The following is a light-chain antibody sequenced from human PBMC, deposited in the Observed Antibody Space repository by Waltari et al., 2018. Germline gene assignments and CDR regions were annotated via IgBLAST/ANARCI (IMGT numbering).Light chain of an antibody. V-gene: IGKV3-20*01. CDR3: QHHVRLPAT. Sequence: IVLTQSPGTLSLSPGGRATLSCRSSQNIGHYLALYQQKPGQAPKLLLYGTSTRAAGIPDRFSGSGSGADFSLTITRLEPEDFAVYYCQHHVRLPATFGQGTKV. CDR2: GTS. CDR1: QNIGHY. J-gene: IGKJ1*01.